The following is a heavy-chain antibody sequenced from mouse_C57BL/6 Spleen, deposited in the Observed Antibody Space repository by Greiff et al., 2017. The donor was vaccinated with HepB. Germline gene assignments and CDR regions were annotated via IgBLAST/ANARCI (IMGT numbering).Heavy chain of an antibody. CDR1: GYTFTSYW. Sequence: QQSCKASGYTFTSYWMHWVKQRPGQGLEWIGEIDPSDSYTNYNQKFKGKSTLTVDKSSSTAYMQLSSLTSEDSAVYYCARSTMVTTCFDYWGQGTTLTVSS. D-gene: IGHD2-2*01. V-gene: IGHV1-69*01. CDR2: IDPSDSYT. CDR3: ARSTMVTTCFDY. J-gene: IGHJ2*01.